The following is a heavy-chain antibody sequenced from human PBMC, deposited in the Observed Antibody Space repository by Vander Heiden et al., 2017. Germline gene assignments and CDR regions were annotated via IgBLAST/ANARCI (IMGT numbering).Heavy chain of an antibody. CDR1: GGSISSYY. CDR3: ARVSGTYYYDSSGYYPSITFDY. J-gene: IGHJ4*02. CDR2: IYYSGST. D-gene: IGHD3-22*01. Sequence: QVQLQESGPGLVKPSETLSLTCTVSGGSISSYYWSWLRQPPGKGLEWIGYIYYSGSTNYNPSLKSRVTISVDTSKNQFSLKLSSVTAADTAVYYCARVSGTYYYDSSGYYPSITFDYWGQGTLVTVSS. V-gene: IGHV4-59*01.